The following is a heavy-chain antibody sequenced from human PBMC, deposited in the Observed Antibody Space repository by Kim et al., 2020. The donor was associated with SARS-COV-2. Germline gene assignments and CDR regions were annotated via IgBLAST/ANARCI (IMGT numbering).Heavy chain of an antibody. J-gene: IGHJ5*02. CDR2: IDFDGHGT. V-gene: IGHV3-74*01. D-gene: IGHD3-22*01. Sequence: GGSLRLSCAASGFTFTDHWMHWVRQAPGKGLVWIVRIDFDGHGTTYADPANGRFTISRDNAKNTLYLQMNSLRADDTVTSYCSRDNYYTTDHWGQATKVT. CDR3: SRDNYYTTDH. CDR1: GFTFTDHW.